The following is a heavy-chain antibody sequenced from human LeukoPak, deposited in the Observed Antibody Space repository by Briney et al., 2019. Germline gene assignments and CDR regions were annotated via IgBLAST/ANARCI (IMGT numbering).Heavy chain of an antibody. Sequence: GGSLRLSCAASGFTFSSYAMSWVRQAPGKGLEWVSAISGSGGSTYYANSVKGRFTISRDNSKNTLYLQMNSLRAEDTAVYYCAKGYGSGSSRYYFDYWGQGTLVTVSS. CDR1: GFTFSSYA. CDR2: ISGSGGST. J-gene: IGHJ4*02. V-gene: IGHV3-23*01. D-gene: IGHD3-10*01. CDR3: AKGYGSGSSRYYFDY.